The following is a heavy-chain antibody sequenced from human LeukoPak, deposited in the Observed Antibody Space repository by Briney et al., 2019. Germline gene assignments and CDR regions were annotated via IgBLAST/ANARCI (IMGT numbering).Heavy chain of an antibody. CDR1: GYRFTTYW. V-gene: IGHV5-51*01. J-gene: IGHJ4*02. CDR3: ARRATSMIVIDY. Sequence: GESLKISCNCSGYRFTTYWIGWVRQMPGTGLEWMEIIYPGDSDTRYSPSFQGKVTISADKSISTAYLQWSSVKASDTAMYYCARRATSMIVIDYWGQGTLVTVSS. D-gene: IGHD5-18*01. CDR2: IYPGDSDT.